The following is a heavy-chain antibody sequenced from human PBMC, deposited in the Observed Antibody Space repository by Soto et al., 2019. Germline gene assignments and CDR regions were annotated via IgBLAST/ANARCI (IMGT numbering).Heavy chain of an antibody. CDR1: GFTFSSYS. V-gene: IGHV3-21*01. CDR3: ARVLTIFSGMDV. J-gene: IGHJ6*02. Sequence: PGGSLRLSCAASGFTFSSYSMNWVRQAPGKGPEWVSSISSSSSYIYYADSVKGRFTISRDNAKNSLYLQMNSLRAEDTAVYYCARVLTIFSGMDVWGQGTTVTVSS. CDR2: ISSSSSYI. D-gene: IGHD3-9*01.